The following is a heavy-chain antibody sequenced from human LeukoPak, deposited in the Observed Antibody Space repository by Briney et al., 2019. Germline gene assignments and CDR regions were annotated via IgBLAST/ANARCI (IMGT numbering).Heavy chain of an antibody. CDR1: GFTFSSYS. Sequence: GGSLRLSCAASGFTFSSYSFNWVRQAPGKGLEWVASITSTSSYIYYADSVQGRFAVSRDNAKNLLYLRMNSLRAEDTAVFYCVRRGPNNSGLDYWGQGTLVTVSS. CDR2: ITSTSSYI. CDR3: VRRGPNNSGLDY. J-gene: IGHJ4*02. V-gene: IGHV3-21*01. D-gene: IGHD5-12*01.